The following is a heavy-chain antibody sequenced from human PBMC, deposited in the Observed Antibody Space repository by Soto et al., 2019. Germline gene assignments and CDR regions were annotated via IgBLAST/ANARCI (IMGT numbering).Heavy chain of an antibody. CDR3: ARIQYSGFDLGGDACFDP. CDR1: GFSLSNARMG. J-gene: IGHJ5*02. Sequence: QVTLKESGPVLVKPTETLTLTCTVSGFSLSNARMGVSWIRQPPGKALEWLAHISSNDEKSYSTSLKSRLTISTDTSKSQVVLTMTNMDPVDTGTYFCARIQYSGFDLGGDACFDPWGQGTLVTVSS. V-gene: IGHV2-26*01. D-gene: IGHD5-12*01. CDR2: ISSNDEK.